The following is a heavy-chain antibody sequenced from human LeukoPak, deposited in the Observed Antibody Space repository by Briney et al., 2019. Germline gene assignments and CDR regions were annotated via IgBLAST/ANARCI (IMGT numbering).Heavy chain of an antibody. Sequence: SETLSLTCNVSGGSISSSSYYWGWIRQPPGKGLEWIGSLYYSGSTYYNPSLKSRVTISVDTSKNQFSLKLSSVTAADTAVYYCARGSSSSVLYYYYYMDVWGKGTTVTVSS. J-gene: IGHJ6*03. CDR2: LYYSGST. V-gene: IGHV4-39*07. CDR3: ARGSSSSVLYYYYYMDV. CDR1: GGSISSSSYY. D-gene: IGHD6-6*01.